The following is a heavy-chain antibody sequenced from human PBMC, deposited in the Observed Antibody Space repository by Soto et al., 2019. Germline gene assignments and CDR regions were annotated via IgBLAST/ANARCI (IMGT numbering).Heavy chain of an antibody. J-gene: IGHJ6*02. CDR1: GIPVSSNY. CDR2: LHSGGDT. CDR3: ARDGPYYYASRMDV. V-gene: IGHV3-53*04. D-gene: IGHD3-10*01. Sequence: EVQLVESGGGLVQPGGSLRLSCAASGIPVSSNYMTWVRQAPGKGLEWVSVLHSGGDTYYANSVKGRFTSSRHDSTNTLFLQMNSLTPEDTAVYYWARDGPYYYASRMDVWGQGATVTVSS.